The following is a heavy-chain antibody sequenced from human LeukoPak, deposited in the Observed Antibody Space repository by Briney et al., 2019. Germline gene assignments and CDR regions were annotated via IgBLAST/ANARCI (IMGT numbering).Heavy chain of an antibody. V-gene: IGHV4-30-2*01. Sequence: PSQTLSLTCTVSGGSISSGGYYWSWVRQPPGKGLEWIGEIYHSGATNYNPSLKSRVTMLLDKSKNQFSLKLNSVTAADTAVYYCARNGGNSDYDYWGQGTLVTVSA. CDR1: GGSISSGGYY. J-gene: IGHJ4*02. CDR3: ARNGGNSDYDY. CDR2: IYHSGAT. D-gene: IGHD4-23*01.